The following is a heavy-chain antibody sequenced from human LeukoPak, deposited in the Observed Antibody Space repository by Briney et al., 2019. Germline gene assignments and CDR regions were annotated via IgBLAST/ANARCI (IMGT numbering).Heavy chain of an antibody. CDR2: VKVYGSEK. J-gene: IGHJ3*02. CDR1: GCTPGIYW. D-gene: IGHD3-16*01. CDR3: ARGFDGVQAFDI. Sequence: GGSLRLSCAASGCTPGIYWMSWVRQAPGKWLEWVANVKVYGSEKYYVDSVKGRFTISRDNAKKSLYLQMNSLRAEDTAVYYCARGFDGVQAFDIWGQGTMVTVSS. V-gene: IGHV3-7*01.